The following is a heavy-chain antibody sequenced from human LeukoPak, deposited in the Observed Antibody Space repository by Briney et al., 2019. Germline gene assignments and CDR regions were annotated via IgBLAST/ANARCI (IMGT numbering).Heavy chain of an antibody. Sequence: GGSLTLTCTASGFSFSNYAMSWVRQPPGKGLEWVSTISGGGGNTYYADPVKGRFTVSRDNPKNTLFLLLDSLRVEDTAVYYCAKDHSYNYYSSAVYWGQGALVTVSS. D-gene: IGHD3-22*01. CDR2: ISGGGGNT. CDR3: AKDHSYNYYSSAVY. V-gene: IGHV3-23*01. CDR1: GFSFSNYA. J-gene: IGHJ4*02.